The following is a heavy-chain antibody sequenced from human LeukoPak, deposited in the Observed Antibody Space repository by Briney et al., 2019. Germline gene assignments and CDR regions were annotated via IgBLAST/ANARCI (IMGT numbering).Heavy chain of an antibody. D-gene: IGHD6-13*01. CDR3: ARGIRLGYSSSPRYMDV. V-gene: IGHV4-59*01. Sequence: SETLSLTCTVSGGSISSYYWSWIRQPPGKGLEWIGYIYYSGSTNYNPSLKSRVTISVDTSKNQFSLKLSSVTAADTAVYYCARGIRLGYSSSPRYMDVWGKGTTVTVSS. J-gene: IGHJ6*03. CDR2: IYYSGST. CDR1: GGSISSYY.